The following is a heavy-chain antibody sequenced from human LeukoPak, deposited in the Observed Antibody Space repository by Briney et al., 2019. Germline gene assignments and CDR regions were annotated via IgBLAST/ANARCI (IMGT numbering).Heavy chain of an antibody. CDR2: ISSNGGST. J-gene: IGHJ3*02. CDR1: EFTFSSHA. V-gene: IGHV3-64*01. CDR3: AKEGGDAFDI. D-gene: IGHD3-16*01. Sequence: GGSLRLSCAASEFTFSSHAMHWVRQAPGKGLEYVSAISSNGGSTYYANSVKGRFTISRDNAKNTLYLQMNSLRAEDMALYYCAKEGGDAFDIWGQGTMVTVSS.